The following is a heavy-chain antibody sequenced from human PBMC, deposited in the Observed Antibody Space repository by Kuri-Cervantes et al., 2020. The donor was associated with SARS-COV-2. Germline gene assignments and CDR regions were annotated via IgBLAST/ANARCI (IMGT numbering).Heavy chain of an antibody. CDR3: PKDVGYFGGMDV. J-gene: IGHJ6*02. D-gene: IGHD3-9*01. V-gene: IGHV3-48*01. CDR2: ISSSSSTL. CDR1: GFTFSSYS. Sequence: GGSLRLSCAASGFTFSSYSMNWVRQAPGKGLEWVSYISSSSSTLYYADSVKGRFTISRDNAKNSLYLQMNSLRAEDTAVYYCPKDVGYFGGMDVWGQGTTVTVSS.